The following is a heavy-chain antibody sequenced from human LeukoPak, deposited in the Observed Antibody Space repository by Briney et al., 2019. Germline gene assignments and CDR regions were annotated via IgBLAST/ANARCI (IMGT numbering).Heavy chain of an antibody. Sequence: SETLSLTCAVYGGSFSGYYWSWIRQPPGKGLEWIGEINHSGSTNYNPSLKSRVTISVDTSKNQFSLKLSSVTAADTAVYYCARDFIAVAGTGWFDPWGQGTLVTVSS. V-gene: IGHV4-34*01. CDR1: GGSFSGYY. J-gene: IGHJ5*02. CDR3: ARDFIAVAGTGWFDP. CDR2: INHSGST. D-gene: IGHD6-19*01.